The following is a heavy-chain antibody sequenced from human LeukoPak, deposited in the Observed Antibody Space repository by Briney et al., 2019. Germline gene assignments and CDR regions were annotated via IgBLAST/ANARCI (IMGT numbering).Heavy chain of an antibody. Sequence: PGGSLRLSCAASGFTFSSYWMGWVRQAPGKRLEWVANMNIDGSEKYYADSAKGRFTISRDNARNSVYLQMNSLRVEDTAVYYCARDGGYSSSWYFDYWGQGTLVTVSS. CDR1: GFTFSSYW. CDR2: MNIDGSEK. V-gene: IGHV3-7*01. CDR3: ARDGGYSSSWYFDY. D-gene: IGHD6-13*01. J-gene: IGHJ4*02.